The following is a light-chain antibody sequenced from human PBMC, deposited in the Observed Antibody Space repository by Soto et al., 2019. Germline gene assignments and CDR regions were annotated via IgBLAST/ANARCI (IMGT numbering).Light chain of an antibody. CDR3: CSYATPRL. CDR1: SSDVGSYDI. V-gene: IGLV2-23*02. J-gene: IGLJ2*01. CDR2: EVS. Sequence: QSALTQPDSVSGSPGQSITISCTGTSSDVGSYDIVSWYQQHPDKAPKLLLFEVSKRPSGVSIRFSGSKSGNTASLTISGLQPEDEADYYFCSYATPRLFGGGTKLTVL.